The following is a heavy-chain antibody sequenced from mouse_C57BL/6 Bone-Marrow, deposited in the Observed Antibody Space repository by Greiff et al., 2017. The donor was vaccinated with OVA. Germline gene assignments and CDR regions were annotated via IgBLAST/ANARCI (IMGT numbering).Heavy chain of an antibody. Sequence: VQLKESGPELVKPGASVKISCKASGYSFTDYNMNWVKQSNGKSLEWIGVINPNYGTTSYNQKFKGKATLTVDQSSSTAYMQLNSLTSEDSAVYYCARYYYGSSSYWYFDVWGTGTTVTVSS. CDR3: ARYYYGSSSYWYFDV. CDR1: GYSFTDYN. V-gene: IGHV1-39*01. J-gene: IGHJ1*03. CDR2: INPNYGTT. D-gene: IGHD1-1*01.